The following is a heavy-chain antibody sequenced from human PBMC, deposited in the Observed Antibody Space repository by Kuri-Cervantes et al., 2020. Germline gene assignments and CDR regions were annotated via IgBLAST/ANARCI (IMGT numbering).Heavy chain of an antibody. Sequence: GGSLRLSCAASGFTFSSYAMSWVRQAPGKGLEWVSAISGSGGSTYYADSVKGRFTISRDNAKNSLYLQMNSLRDEDTAVYYCARGRVLLWFGELTGNWFDPWGQGTLVTVSS. CDR1: GFTFSSYA. CDR3: ARGRVLLWFGELTGNWFDP. CDR2: ISGSGGST. D-gene: IGHD3-10*01. V-gene: IGHV3-23*01. J-gene: IGHJ5*02.